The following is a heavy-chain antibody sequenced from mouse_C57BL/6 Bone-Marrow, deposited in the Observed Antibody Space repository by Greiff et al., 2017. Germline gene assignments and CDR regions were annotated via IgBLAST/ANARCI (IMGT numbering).Heavy chain of an antibody. CDR1: GFTFSDYY. V-gene: IGHV5-16*01. J-gene: IGHJ1*03. D-gene: IGHD1-2*01. CDR2: INYDGSST. Sequence: DVKLVESEGGLVQPGSSMKLSCTASGFTFSDYYMAWVRQVPEKGLEWVANINYDGSSTYYLASLKSRFIISRDNAKNILYQQMSSLKSEDTATYYCAGGEGLRPRYSDVWGTGTTVTVSS. CDR3: AGGEGLRPRYSDV.